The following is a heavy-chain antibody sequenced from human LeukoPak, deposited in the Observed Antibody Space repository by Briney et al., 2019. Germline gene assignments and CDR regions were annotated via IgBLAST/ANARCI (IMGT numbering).Heavy chain of an antibody. CDR2: ISGSGGST. V-gene: IGHV3-23*01. Sequence: PGGALRLSCAAPGFTFSSYAMSWVRQAPGKGLEWVSAISGSGGSTYYADSVKGRFTISRDNSKNTLYLQMNSLRAEDTALYYXAKDMGSGPTSGMDVWGQGTTVTVSS. D-gene: IGHD6-19*01. CDR1: GFTFSSYA. CDR3: AKDMGSGPTSGMDV. J-gene: IGHJ6*02.